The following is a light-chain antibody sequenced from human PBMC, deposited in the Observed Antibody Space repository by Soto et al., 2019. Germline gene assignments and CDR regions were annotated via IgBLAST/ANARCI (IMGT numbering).Light chain of an antibody. CDR1: ESIGSW. Sequence: QVTKVPSRVPALPRARVPLSCRASESIGSWLAWYQPKSGTAPNLLLHEASHLEDGVPSRFSGRGSGPEYTLTSSSRLPADFASNYYHQHYSSSSETFGQGTQV. J-gene: IGKJ1*01. CDR2: EAS. CDR3: QHYSSSSET. V-gene: IGKV1-5*03.